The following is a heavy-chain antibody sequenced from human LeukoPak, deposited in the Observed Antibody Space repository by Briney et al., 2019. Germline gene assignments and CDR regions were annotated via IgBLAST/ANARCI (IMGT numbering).Heavy chain of an antibody. CDR1: GGSIGSSCYC. Sequence: KPSETLSLTCTVSGGSIGSSCYCWGWIRQPPGKGLEWFGSIYYSGITYYNPSLRSRVTISVDTSKNQFSLKLSSVTAADTAVYYCAGILVVTATDYLQYWGQGILVTVSS. J-gene: IGHJ4*02. CDR2: IYYSGIT. CDR3: AGILVVTATDYLQY. V-gene: IGHV4-39*01. D-gene: IGHD2-21*02.